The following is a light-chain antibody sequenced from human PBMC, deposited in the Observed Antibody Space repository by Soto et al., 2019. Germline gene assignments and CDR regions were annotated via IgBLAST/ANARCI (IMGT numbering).Light chain of an antibody. J-gene: IGKJ5*01. CDR3: QQYDSTPIT. V-gene: IGKV1-33*01. CDR1: HDISNY. Sequence: QALVTLPASDGDSVTFTCQASHDISNYLSWYQHKVGKAPKLLVYDASDLESGVPGRFSATGSGTHFSLTISGLQPDDFATYYCQQYDSTPITFGQGTRLEIK. CDR2: DAS.